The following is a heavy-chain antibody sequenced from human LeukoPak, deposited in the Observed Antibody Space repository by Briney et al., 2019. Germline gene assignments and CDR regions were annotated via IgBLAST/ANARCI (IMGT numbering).Heavy chain of an antibody. D-gene: IGHD3-10*01. CDR3: ARNMVRGIIITGY. J-gene: IGHJ4*02. CDR2: INPNSGGT. CDR1: GYTFTGYY. V-gene: IGHV1-2*02. Sequence: ASVTVSCKASGYTFTGYYMHWVRQAPGQGLEGMGWINPNSGGTNYVQKFQGRVTMTRDTAISTAYMELSRLRSADTAVYYCARNMVRGIIITGYWGQGTLVTVSS.